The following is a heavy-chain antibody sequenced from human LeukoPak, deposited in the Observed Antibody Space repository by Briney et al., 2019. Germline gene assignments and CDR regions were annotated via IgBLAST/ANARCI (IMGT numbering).Heavy chain of an antibody. CDR3: AAVGVATDYFDY. CDR1: GFTFTSSA. J-gene: IGHJ4*02. D-gene: IGHD5-12*01. V-gene: IGHV1-58*01. Sequence: SVKVSCKASGFTFTSSAVQWVRQARGQRLEWIGWIVVDSGDTNYAQKFQERVTITRDMSTSTAYMELSSLRSGDTAVYYCAAVGVATDYFDYWGQGTLVTVSS. CDR2: IVVDSGDT.